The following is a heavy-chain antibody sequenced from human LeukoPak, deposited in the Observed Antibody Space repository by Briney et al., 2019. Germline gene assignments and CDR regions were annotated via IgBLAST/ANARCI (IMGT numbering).Heavy chain of an antibody. J-gene: IGHJ4*02. D-gene: IGHD3-10*01. Sequence: GGSLRLSCAASGFTFSGYAMTWVRQAPGKGLEWHSAISGGGDSTWYADSVKGRFTISRDNSKNTLSLQMNSLRAEDTTVYYCAKGSSAIRPYYFDYWGQGILVTVSS. CDR2: ISGGGDST. CDR1: GFTFSGYA. CDR3: AKGSSAIRPYYFDY. V-gene: IGHV3-23*01.